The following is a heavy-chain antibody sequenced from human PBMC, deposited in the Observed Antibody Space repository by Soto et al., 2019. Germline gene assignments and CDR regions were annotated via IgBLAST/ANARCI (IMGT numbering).Heavy chain of an antibody. CDR2: INPDGSNT. CDR1: EFTFGNYW. D-gene: IGHD2-21*01. V-gene: IGHV3-74*01. CDR3: TGAPDCGAGTCRSGHRYYGLDA. Sequence: GGSLRLSGAASEFTFGNYWRHWVRQSPGKGVGWGSRINPDGSNTDYGDSVMGRLTGTRDNAKKTVYLQMNSLRGEDTAVYYSTGAPDCGAGTCRSGHRYYGLDAWGQGITVTVSS. J-gene: IGHJ6*02.